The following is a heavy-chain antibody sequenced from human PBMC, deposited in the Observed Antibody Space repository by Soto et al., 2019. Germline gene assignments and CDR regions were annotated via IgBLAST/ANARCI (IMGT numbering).Heavy chain of an antibody. CDR1: GGTFSSYA. D-gene: IGHD6-13*01. CDR3: ARAGAYSSRWYWFDP. Sequence: GASVKVSCKASGGTFSSYAISWVRQAPGQGLEWMGGIIPIFGTANYAQKFQGRVTITADESTSTAYMELSSLRSEDTAVYYCARAGAYSSRWYWFDPWGQGTLVTVYS. J-gene: IGHJ5*02. V-gene: IGHV1-69*13. CDR2: IIPIFGTA.